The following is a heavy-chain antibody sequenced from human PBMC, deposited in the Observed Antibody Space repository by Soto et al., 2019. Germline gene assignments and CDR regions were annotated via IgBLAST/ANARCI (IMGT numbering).Heavy chain of an antibody. Sequence: HPGGSLRLSCAASGFNFGPFWMHWVRQAPGKGLVWVSHINSDGSTIVYADSVKGRFTISRDNAKSTLFLQMNGLRVEDTAVHYCARDRGYPDSFNIWGQGTTVTVSS. J-gene: IGHJ3*02. D-gene: IGHD3-10*01. CDR2: INSDGSTI. CDR3: ARDRGYPDSFNI. V-gene: IGHV3-74*01. CDR1: GFNFGPFW.